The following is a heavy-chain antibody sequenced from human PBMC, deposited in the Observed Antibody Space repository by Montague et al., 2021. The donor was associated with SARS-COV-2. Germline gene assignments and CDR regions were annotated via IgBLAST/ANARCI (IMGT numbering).Heavy chain of an antibody. Sequence: SETLSLTCTVSGGSISSYYWSWIRQPAGKGLEWIGRIYTSGSTNYNSSLKSRVTMSVDTSKSQFSLKLSSVTAADTAVYYCARDGSAVAGLPRSYGLDVWGQGTTVTVSS. CDR1: GGSISSYY. D-gene: IGHD6-19*01. CDR3: ARDGSAVAGLPRSYGLDV. V-gene: IGHV4-4*07. CDR2: IYTSGST. J-gene: IGHJ6*02.